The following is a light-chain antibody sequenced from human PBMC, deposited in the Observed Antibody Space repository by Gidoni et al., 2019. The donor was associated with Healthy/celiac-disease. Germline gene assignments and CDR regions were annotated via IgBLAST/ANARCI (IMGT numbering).Light chain of an antibody. CDR2: GAS. CDR3: QQYNNWPYT. V-gene: IGKV3-15*01. J-gene: IGKJ2*01. Sequence: EIVMTQSPATLSVSPGDRATLSCRASQSVSSNLPWYQQKPGQAPRLLIYGASTRATGIPARFSGSGSGTEFTLTISSLQSEDFAVYYCQQYNNWPYTFXXXTKLEIK. CDR1: QSVSSN.